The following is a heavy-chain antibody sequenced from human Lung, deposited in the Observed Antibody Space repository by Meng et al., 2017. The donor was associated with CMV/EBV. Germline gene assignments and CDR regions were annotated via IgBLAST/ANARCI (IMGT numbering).Heavy chain of an antibody. V-gene: IGHV7-4-1*02. D-gene: IGHD2-15*01. CDR3: ARLYCSGGSCYTIDY. Sequence: RVQHGRGLKQLGPSRKVSCKVAGSTFPSYARNGVRQAPGQGLEWRGWINTNTGNPTYAQGFTGRFVFSLDTSVSTAYLQISSLKAADTAVYYCARLYCSGGSCYTIDYWGQGTLVTVSS. J-gene: IGHJ4*02. CDR1: GSTFPSYA. CDR2: INTNTGNP.